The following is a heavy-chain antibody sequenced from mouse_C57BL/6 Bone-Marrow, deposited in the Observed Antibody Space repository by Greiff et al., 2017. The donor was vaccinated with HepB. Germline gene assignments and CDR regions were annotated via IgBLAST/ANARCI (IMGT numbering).Heavy chain of an antibody. V-gene: IGHV1-69*01. Sequence: VQLQQPGAELVRPGSSVKLSCKASGYTFTSYWMHWVKQRPGQGLEWIGEIDPSDSYTNYNQKFKGKSTLTVDKSSSTAYMQLSSLTSEDSAVYYCARSYGSSFFDYWGQGTTLTVSS. CDR3: ARSYGSSFFDY. CDR2: IDPSDSYT. J-gene: IGHJ2*01. CDR1: GYTFTSYW. D-gene: IGHD1-1*01.